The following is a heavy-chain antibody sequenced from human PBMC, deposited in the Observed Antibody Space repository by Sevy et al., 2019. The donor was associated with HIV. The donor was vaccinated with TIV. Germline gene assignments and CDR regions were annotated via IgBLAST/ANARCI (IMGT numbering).Heavy chain of an antibody. Sequence: SETLSLTCAVSGGSISSGGYSWSWIRQPPGKGLEWIGYIYHSGSTYYNPSLKSRVTISVDRSKNQFSLKLSSVTAADTAVYYCASGMITFGGVIEYFDYWGQGTLVTASS. D-gene: IGHD3-16*02. J-gene: IGHJ4*02. CDR3: ASGMITFGGVIEYFDY. V-gene: IGHV4-30-2*01. CDR1: GGSISSGGYS. CDR2: IYHSGST.